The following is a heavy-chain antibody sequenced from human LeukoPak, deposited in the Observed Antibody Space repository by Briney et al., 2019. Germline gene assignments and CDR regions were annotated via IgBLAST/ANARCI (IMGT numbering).Heavy chain of an antibody. CDR2: ILYAGSNK. J-gene: IGHJ4*02. CDR3: ARDNYYDSSGYYDY. D-gene: IGHD3-22*01. CDR1: GFIFSSYA. Sequence: GGSLRLSCAASGFIFSSYAMHWVRQAPGKGLEWVAVILYAGSNKYYADSVKGRFTISRDNSKNTLYLQMNSLRAEDTAVYYCARDNYYDSSGYYDYWGQGTLVTVSS. V-gene: IGHV3-30-3*01.